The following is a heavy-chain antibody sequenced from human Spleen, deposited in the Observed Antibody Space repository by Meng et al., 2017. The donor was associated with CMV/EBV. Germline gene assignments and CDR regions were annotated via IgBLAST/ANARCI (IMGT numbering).Heavy chain of an antibody. V-gene: IGHV3-74*01. D-gene: IGHD6-6*01. CDR1: GFPFSVYW. Sequence: GESLKISCAASGFPFSVYWMHWVRQAPGKGLVWVSRINRDGSITDYADSVKGRFTISRDNAKNTVYLQMNSLRVEDSAVYYCARAARLFPGDYWGQGTLVTVSS. J-gene: IGHJ4*02. CDR2: INRDGSIT. CDR3: ARAARLFPGDY.